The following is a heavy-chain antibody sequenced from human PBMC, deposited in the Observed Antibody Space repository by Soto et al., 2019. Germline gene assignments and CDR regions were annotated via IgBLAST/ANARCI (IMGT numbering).Heavy chain of an antibody. V-gene: IGHV4-39*01. J-gene: IGHJ4*02. Sequence: QLQLQESGPGLVKPSETLSLICTVSGDSISSGRYHWGWIRQPPGKGLEFIATIHYTGNTHYNPSIRSRVTIFVDTSKRQFSLRLSPVTAADTAVYSFARADGFGVVTPLMDYWGQGTLVTVSS. D-gene: IGHD3-3*01. CDR3: ARADGFGVVTPLMDY. CDR2: IHYTGNT. CDR1: GDSISSGRYH.